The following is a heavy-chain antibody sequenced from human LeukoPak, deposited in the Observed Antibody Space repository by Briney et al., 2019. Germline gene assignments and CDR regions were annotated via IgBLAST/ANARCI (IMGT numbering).Heavy chain of an antibody. Sequence: ASVKVSCKTSGYMFTGYYMHWVRQAPGQGLEWMGRINPNGGGTNYAQKFQGRVTMTRDKSISTAYLQWSSLKASDTAMYYCARHHTKYYYYYMDVWGKGTTVTVSS. D-gene: IGHD1-1*01. CDR2: INPNGGGT. CDR1: GYMFTGYY. CDR3: ARHHTKYYYYYMDV. J-gene: IGHJ6*03. V-gene: IGHV1-2*06.